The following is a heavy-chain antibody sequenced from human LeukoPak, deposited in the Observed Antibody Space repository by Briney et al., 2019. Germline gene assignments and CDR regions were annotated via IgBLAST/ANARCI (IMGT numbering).Heavy chain of an antibody. CDR2: ISNRGRT. D-gene: IGHD2-15*01. V-gene: IGHV4-39*07. CDR1: DDSMRSDSYY. CDR3: AREEVVAATQGAFDI. Sequence: SETLSLTCAVSDDSMRSDSYYWGWTRQSPGKALEWIGSISNRGRTLYSPSLKSRLTISIDTSKNQFSLKLSSVTAADTAVYYCAREEVVAATQGAFDIWGQGTMVTVSS. J-gene: IGHJ3*02.